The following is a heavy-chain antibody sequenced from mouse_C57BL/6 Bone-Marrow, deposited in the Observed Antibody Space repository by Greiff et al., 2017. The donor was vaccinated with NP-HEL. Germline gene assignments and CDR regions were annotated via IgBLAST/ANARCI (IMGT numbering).Heavy chain of an antibody. J-gene: IGHJ4*01. V-gene: IGHV1-7*01. Sequence: QLKESGAELAKPGESGKMGCKVFGCTVTSYWSHWVKQRPGQGLEWIGYINPSSGYTKYNQKFKDKATLTADKSSSTAYMQLSSLTYEDSAVYYCATYTSYAMDYWGQGTSVTVSS. D-gene: IGHD2-10*01. CDR2: INPSSGYT. CDR3: ATYTSYAMDY. CDR1: GCTVTSYW.